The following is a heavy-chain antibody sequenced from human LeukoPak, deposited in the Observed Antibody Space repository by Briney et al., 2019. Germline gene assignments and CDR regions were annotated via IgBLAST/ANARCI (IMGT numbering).Heavy chain of an antibody. CDR2: IIPIFGTA. V-gene: IGHV1-69*13. CDR1: GGTFSSYA. J-gene: IGHJ3*02. D-gene: IGHD2-21*02. Sequence: ASVKVSCKASGGTFSSYAISWVRQAPGQGLEWMGGIIPIFGTANYAQKFQGRVTITADESTSTAYMELSSLRSEDTAVYYCARDTILAYCGGDCPNDAFDIWGQGTMVTVSS. CDR3: ARDTILAYCGGDCPNDAFDI.